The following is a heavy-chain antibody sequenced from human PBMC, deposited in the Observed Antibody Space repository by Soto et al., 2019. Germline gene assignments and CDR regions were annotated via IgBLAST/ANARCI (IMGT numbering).Heavy chain of an antibody. J-gene: IGHJ6*02. CDR3: ARDSVIAAAGKRRVYYYYGMDV. CDR2: ISSSGDST. V-gene: IGHV3-23*01. CDR1: GLSFYSNV. D-gene: IGHD6-13*01. Sequence: GGSLRLSCAASGLSFYSNVMSWVRQAPGKGLEWVSAISSSGDSTYYADSVKGRFTISRDNSKNTLYLQMNSLRAEDTAVYYCARDSVIAAAGKRRVYYYYGMDVWGQGTTVTVSS.